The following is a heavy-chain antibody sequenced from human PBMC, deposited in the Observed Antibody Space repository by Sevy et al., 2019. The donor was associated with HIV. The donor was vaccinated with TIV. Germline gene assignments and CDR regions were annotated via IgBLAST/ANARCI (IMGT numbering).Heavy chain of an antibody. CDR1: GFTFNTYS. J-gene: IGHJ4*02. V-gene: IGHV3-48*02. D-gene: IGHD1-1*01. CDR2: IGTAAGGT. Sequence: GGSLRLSCAASGFTFNTYSLIWVRQTPGKGLEWLSFIGTAAGGTYYADSVKGRFTISRDNAKNSLYLQMNSLRDEDTAVYYWARCTGHYSFASGGRGTLVT. CDR3: ARCTGHYSFAS.